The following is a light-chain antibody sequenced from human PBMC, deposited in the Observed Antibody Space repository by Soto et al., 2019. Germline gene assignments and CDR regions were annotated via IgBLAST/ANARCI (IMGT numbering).Light chain of an antibody. V-gene: IGKV1-5*01. Sequence: DIQMTQSPSTLSASIGDRVTITCRASESIRTWLAWYQHKPGKAPKFLIYDASSWESGGPSRFSGSGSGTDFTLTISNLQPDDFATYFCQQYNNYPRTFGQGTKVDIK. CDR3: QQYNNYPRT. J-gene: IGKJ1*01. CDR2: DAS. CDR1: ESIRTW.